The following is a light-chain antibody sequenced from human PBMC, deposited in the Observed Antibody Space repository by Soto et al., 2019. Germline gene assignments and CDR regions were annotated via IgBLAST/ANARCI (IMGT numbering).Light chain of an antibody. CDR2: GVS. Sequence: EIVLTQSPVALSLSPGERATLSYRASQSVSSTLLTWYQQKPGQAPRLLIYGVSSRATGIPDRFSGSGSGTDFTLTISRLEPEDFAVYYCQQYNSWPITFGQGTRL. J-gene: IGKJ5*01. V-gene: IGKV3-20*01. CDR3: QQYNSWPIT. CDR1: QSVSSTL.